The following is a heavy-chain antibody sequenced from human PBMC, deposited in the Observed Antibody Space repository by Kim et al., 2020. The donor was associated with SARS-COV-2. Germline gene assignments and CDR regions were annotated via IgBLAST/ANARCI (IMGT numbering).Heavy chain of an antibody. CDR1: GFTFDDYA. Sequence: GGSLRLSCAASGFTFDDYAMHWVRQAPGKGLEWVSGISWNSGSIGYADSVKGRFTISRDNAKNSLYLQMNSLRAEDTALYYCAKEADYDILTGSSGGFQ. CDR3: AKEADYDILTGSSGGFQ. D-gene: IGHD3-9*01. J-gene: IGHJ1*01. CDR2: ISWNSGSI. V-gene: IGHV3-9*01.